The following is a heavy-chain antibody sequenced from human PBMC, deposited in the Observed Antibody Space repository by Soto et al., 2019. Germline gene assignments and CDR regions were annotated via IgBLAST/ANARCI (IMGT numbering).Heavy chain of an antibody. CDR3: EKVNGYSYGPVDY. V-gene: IGHV3-23*01. D-gene: IGHD5-18*01. Sequence: EVQLLESGGGLVQPGGSLRLSCATSGFTFGSYAMSWVRQAPGKGLECVSTISGSGNSTYYADSVKGRFTISRDKSKNMVHLQMNSLRAEDTAVYYCEKVNGYSYGPVDYWGQGTLLTVSS. CDR1: GFTFGSYA. J-gene: IGHJ4*02. CDR2: ISGSGNST.